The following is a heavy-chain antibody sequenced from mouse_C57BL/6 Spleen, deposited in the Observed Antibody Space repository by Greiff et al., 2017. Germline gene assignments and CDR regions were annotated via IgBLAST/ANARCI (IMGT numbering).Heavy chain of an antibody. CDR1: GYTFTSYG. CDR2: IYPRSGNT. CDR3: AREDGSPDY. V-gene: IGHV1-81*01. D-gene: IGHD1-1*01. Sequence: VQGVESGAELARPGASVKLSCKASGYTFTSYGISWVKQRTGQGLEWIGEIYPRSGNTYYNEKFKGKATLPSDKSSSTAYMELRSLTSEDSAVYFCAREDGSPDYWGQGTTLTVSS. J-gene: IGHJ2*01.